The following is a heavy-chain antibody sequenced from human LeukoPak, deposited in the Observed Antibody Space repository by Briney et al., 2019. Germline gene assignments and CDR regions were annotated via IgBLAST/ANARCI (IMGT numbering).Heavy chain of an antibody. J-gene: IGHJ4*02. CDR2: IYSGGST. Sequence: PGGSLRLSCAASGFTVSSNHMSWVRQAPGKGLEWVSVIYSGGSTYYADSVKGRFTISRDNSKNTLYLQMNSLRAEDTAVYYCARGQVDTAMVDYWGQGTLVTVSS. D-gene: IGHD5-18*01. CDR3: ARGQVDTAMVDY. V-gene: IGHV3-53*01. CDR1: GFTVSSNH.